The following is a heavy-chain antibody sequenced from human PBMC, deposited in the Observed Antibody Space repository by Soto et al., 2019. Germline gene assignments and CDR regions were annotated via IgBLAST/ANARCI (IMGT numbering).Heavy chain of an antibody. CDR1: GGSLSSYY. CDR2: IDTSGTT. J-gene: IGHJ6*02. Sequence: QVQVQESGPGLVKPSETLSLTCTVSGGSLSSYYVSWIRQSAGKGLEWIGRIDTSGTTNYNPSLKSRVTMSVDASKSQFSLNLSSVTAADTAVYYCARGPRGYVYYHGMDVWGQGTTVTVSS. CDR3: ARGPRGYVYYHGMDV. V-gene: IGHV4-4*07. D-gene: IGHD3-16*01.